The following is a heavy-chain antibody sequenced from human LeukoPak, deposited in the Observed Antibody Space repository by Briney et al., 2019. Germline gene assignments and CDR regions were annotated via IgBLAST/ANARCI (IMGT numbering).Heavy chain of an antibody. D-gene: IGHD3-22*01. V-gene: IGHV3-15*01. CDR2: IKSKTDGGAT. CDR1: GFTFSSAC. CDR3: STSQGVVVIYYYGMDV. Sequence: GGSLRLSCAPSGFTFSSACMSWVRQAPGKGLEWVGRIKSKTDGGATDYAAHVKGRFTISRDDSENTLYLQMDSLKTEDTAVYYCSTSQGVVVIYYYGMDVWGQGTTVTVSS. J-gene: IGHJ6*02.